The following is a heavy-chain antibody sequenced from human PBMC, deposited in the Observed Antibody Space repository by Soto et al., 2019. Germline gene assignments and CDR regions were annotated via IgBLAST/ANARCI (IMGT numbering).Heavy chain of an antibody. D-gene: IGHD3-3*01. CDR1: GFTFSSYG. V-gene: IGHV3-30*18. CDR3: AKDQDITIFGVVIPYYGMDV. CDR2: ISYDGSNK. J-gene: IGHJ6*02. Sequence: GGSLRLSCAASGFTFSSYGMHWVRQAPGKGLEWVAVISYDGSNKYYADSVKGRFTISRDNSKNTLYLQMNSLRAEDTVVYYCAKDQDITIFGVVIPYYGMDVWGQGTTVTVSS.